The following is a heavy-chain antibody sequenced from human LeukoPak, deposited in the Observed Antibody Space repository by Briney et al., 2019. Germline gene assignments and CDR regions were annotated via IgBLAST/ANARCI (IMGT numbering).Heavy chain of an antibody. J-gene: IGHJ4*02. CDR2: ISWNGDYI. V-gene: IGHV3-9*01. Sequence: GGSLRLSCTASGFNFKNYAIHWDRQVPGKGLEWVSGISWNGDYIGYADSVKGRFTISRDNAKNSLYLQMNSLRPEDTALYYCLKDMDNNGWGWGQGTLVTVSA. CDR1: GFNFKNYA. CDR3: LKDMDNNGWG. D-gene: IGHD3-10*01.